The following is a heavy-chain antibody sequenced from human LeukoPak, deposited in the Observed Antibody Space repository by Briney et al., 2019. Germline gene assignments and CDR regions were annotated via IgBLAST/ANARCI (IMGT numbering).Heavy chain of an antibody. CDR3: AREGSGVYFYYFDY. V-gene: IGHV3-7*01. Sequence: GGSLRLSCAASGFTFDDYAMHWVRQAPGKGLEWVANIKPDGGEKYYVDSVKGRFTISRDNAKNSLYLQMNNLSAEDTAVYYCAREGSGVYFYYFDYWGQGTLVTVSS. CDR2: IKPDGGEK. D-gene: IGHD5/OR15-5a*01. J-gene: IGHJ4*02. CDR1: GFTFDDYA.